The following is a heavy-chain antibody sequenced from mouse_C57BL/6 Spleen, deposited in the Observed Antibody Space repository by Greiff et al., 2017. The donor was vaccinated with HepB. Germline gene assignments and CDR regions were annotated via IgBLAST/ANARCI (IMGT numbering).Heavy chain of an antibody. CDR1: GFSLTSYG. J-gene: IGHJ3*01. CDR3: ARGISNYVAY. D-gene: IGHD2-5*01. Sequence: VQLQQSGPGLVQPSQSLSITCTVSGFSLTSYGVHWVRQSPGKGLEWLGVIWSGGSTDYNAAFISRLSISKDNSKSQVFFKMNSLQADDTAIYYCARGISNYVAYWGQGTLVTVSA. CDR2: IWSGGST. V-gene: IGHV2-2*01.